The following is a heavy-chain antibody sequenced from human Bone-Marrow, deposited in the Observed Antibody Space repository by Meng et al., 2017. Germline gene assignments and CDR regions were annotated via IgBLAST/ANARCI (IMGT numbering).Heavy chain of an antibody. CDR1: GFTFSSYA. Sequence: GESLKISCAASGFTFSSYAMHWVRQAPGKGLEWVAVISYDGSNKYYADSVKGRFTISRDNSKNTLYLQMNSLRAEDTAVYYCARRRGNDHPQDGMDVWGQGNTVNGAS. J-gene: IGHJ6*02. V-gene: IGHV3-30*04. D-gene: IGHD2-8*01. CDR3: ARRRGNDHPQDGMDV. CDR2: ISYDGSNK.